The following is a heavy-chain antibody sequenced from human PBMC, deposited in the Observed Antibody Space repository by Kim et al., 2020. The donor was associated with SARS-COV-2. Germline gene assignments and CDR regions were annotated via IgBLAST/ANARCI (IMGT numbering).Heavy chain of an antibody. V-gene: IGHV3-33*01. CDR1: GFTFSSYG. D-gene: IGHD6-6*01. J-gene: IGHJ3*02. CDR2: IWYDGSNK. Sequence: GGSLRLSCAASGFTFSSYGMHWVRQAPGKGLEWVAVIWYDGSNKYYADSVKGRFTISRDNSKNTLYLQMNSLRAEDTAVYYCATEVPLSIAAHDAFDIWGQGTMVTVSS. CDR3: ATEVPLSIAAHDAFDI.